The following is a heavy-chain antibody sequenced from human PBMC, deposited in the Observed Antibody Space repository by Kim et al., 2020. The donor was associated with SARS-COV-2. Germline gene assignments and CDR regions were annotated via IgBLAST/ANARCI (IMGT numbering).Heavy chain of an antibody. CDR2: IIPIFGTA. D-gene: IGHD2-21*02. CDR3: ARDFGDRGVVVTAIPHPWDV. J-gene: IGHJ6*02. CDR1: GGTFSSYA. Sequence: SVKVSCKASGGTFSSYAISWVRQAPGQGLEWMGGIIPIFGTANYAQKFQGRVTITADESTSTAYMELSSLRSEDTAVYYCARDFGDRGVVVTAIPHPWDVWGQGTTVTVSS. V-gene: IGHV1-69*13.